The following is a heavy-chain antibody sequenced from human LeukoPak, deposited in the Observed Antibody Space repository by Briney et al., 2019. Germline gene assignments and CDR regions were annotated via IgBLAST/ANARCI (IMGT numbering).Heavy chain of an antibody. Sequence: GGSLRLSCAASGFTFSSYAMSWVRQAPGKGLEWVANIKQDGSEKYYVDSVKGRFTISRDNAKNSLYLQMNSLRVEDTAVYYCASGYYVSGSYLAGYFDYWGQGTLVTVSS. J-gene: IGHJ4*02. CDR2: IKQDGSEK. V-gene: IGHV3-7*05. CDR3: ASGYYVSGSYLAGYFDY. CDR1: GFTFSSYA. D-gene: IGHD3-10*01.